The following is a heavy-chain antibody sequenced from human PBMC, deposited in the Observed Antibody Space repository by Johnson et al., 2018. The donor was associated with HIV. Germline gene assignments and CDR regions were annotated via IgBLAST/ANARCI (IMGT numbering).Heavy chain of an antibody. CDR3: AKPPSMGADAFDI. D-gene: IGHD3-16*01. V-gene: IGHV3-30*02. J-gene: IGHJ3*02. Sequence: QVQLVESGGGLAKPGRSLRLSCAASGFTFSTYGMHWVRQTPGKGLEWLAFIRYDGSNEYYVDSVKGRFTISRDNSKNTLYLQMNSLRAENTAMYYCAKPPSMGADAFDIWGQGTMVTVSS. CDR2: IRYDGSNE. CDR1: GFTFSTYG.